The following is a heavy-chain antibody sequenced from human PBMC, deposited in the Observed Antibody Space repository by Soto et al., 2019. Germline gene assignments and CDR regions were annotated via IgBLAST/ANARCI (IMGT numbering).Heavy chain of an antibody. CDR2: IYYSGST. V-gene: IGHV4-30-4*01. D-gene: IGHD6-13*01. Sequence: QVQLQESGPGLVKPSQTLSLTCTVSGGSISSGDYYWSWIRQPPGKGLEWIGYIYYSGSTYYNPSLMSRVTISVDTSKNQFSLKLSSGTAADTAVYYCAREIAAAGLGFDPWGQGTLVTVSS. CDR1: GGSISSGDYY. J-gene: IGHJ5*02. CDR3: AREIAAAGLGFDP.